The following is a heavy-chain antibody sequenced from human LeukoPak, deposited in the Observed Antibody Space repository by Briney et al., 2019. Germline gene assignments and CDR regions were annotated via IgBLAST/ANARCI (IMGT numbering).Heavy chain of an antibody. Sequence: SVKVSCKASGGTFSSYAISWVRQAPGQGLEWMGGIIPIFGTANYAQKFQGRVTITADESTSTAYMELSSLRSEDTAVYYCVRAMAPLDTFNYQYAMDVWGQGTMVTASS. CDR3: VRAMAPLDTFNYQYAMDV. CDR2: IIPIFGTA. CDR1: GGTFSSYA. J-gene: IGHJ6*02. D-gene: IGHD5-24*01. V-gene: IGHV1-69*13.